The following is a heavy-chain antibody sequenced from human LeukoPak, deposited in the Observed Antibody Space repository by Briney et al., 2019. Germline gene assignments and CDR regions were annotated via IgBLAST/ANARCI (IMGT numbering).Heavy chain of an antibody. V-gene: IGHV5-51*01. CDR3: ARENLYSSGCADY. CDR2: IYPGDSDT. D-gene: IGHD6-19*01. Sequence: GESLKISCKGPGYSFTSYWIGWVRQMPGKGLEWMGIIYPGDSDTRYSPSFQGQVTISADKSISTAYLQWSSLKASDTAMYYCARENLYSSGCADYWGQGTLVTVSS. CDR1: GYSFTSYW. J-gene: IGHJ4*02.